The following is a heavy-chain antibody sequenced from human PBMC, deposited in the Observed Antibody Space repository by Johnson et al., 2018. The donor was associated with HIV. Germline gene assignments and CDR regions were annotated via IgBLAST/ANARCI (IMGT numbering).Heavy chain of an antibody. J-gene: IGHJ3*01. CDR2: IWNDGSHK. V-gene: IGHV3-33*06. CDR1: GFTFSSHW. CDR3: AKGRELGYGAGGVCCVSFDV. D-gene: IGHD2-8*02. Sequence: QVQLVESGGALVQPGGSLNLSCAASGFTFSSHWMHWVRQAPGKGLEWVAIIWNDGSHKYYADSVKGRFTISRDNSENTLYLQMNSLPAEDTAVYYCAKGRELGYGAGGVCCVSFDVWGQGTLVTVSS.